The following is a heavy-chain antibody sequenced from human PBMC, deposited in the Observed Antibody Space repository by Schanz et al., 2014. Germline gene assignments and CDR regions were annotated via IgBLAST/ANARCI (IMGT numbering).Heavy chain of an antibody. D-gene: IGHD4-17*01. CDR3: AKDPHKDYGGKPQALDI. Sequence: EVQLVESGGGLVQPGGSLRLSCAASGFTFSNYDMHWVRQAIGKGLEWVSGIGPASDPYYADSVKGRFTISRDNSKNTLYLQMNSLRAEYTALYYCAKDPHKDYGGKPQALDIWGQGTMVTVSS. J-gene: IGHJ3*02. CDR2: IGPASDP. V-gene: IGHV3-13*05. CDR1: GFTFSNYD.